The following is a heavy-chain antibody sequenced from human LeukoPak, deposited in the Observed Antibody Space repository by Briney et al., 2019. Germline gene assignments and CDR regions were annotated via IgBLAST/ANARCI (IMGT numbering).Heavy chain of an antibody. CDR1: GFTFSSYS. V-gene: IGHV3-21*01. D-gene: IGHD2-2*01. J-gene: IGHJ4*02. Sequence: GGSPRLSCAASGFTFSSYSMNWVRQAPGKGLEWVSFISSSSSYIYYADSVKGRFTISRDNAKNSLYLQMNSLRAEDTAVYYCARGYCSSTSCYQAYYFDYWGQGTLVTVSS. CDR2: ISSSSSYI. CDR3: ARGYCSSTSCYQAYYFDY.